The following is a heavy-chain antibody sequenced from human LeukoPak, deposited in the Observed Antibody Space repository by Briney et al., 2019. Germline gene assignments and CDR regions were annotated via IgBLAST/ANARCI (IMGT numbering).Heavy chain of an antibody. Sequence: GGSLRLSCAASGFTFSSYSMNWVRQAPGKGLEWVSYISSSSSTIYYADSVKGRFTISRDNSKNTLYLQMNSLRAEDTAVYYCTKAPVAYCSGAFCYPFDYWGQGTLVTVSS. CDR2: ISSSSSTI. V-gene: IGHV3-48*01. D-gene: IGHD2-15*01. CDR1: GFTFSSYS. J-gene: IGHJ4*02. CDR3: TKAPVAYCSGAFCYPFDY.